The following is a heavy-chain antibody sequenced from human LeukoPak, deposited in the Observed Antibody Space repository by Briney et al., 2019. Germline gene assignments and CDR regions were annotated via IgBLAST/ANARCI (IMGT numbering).Heavy chain of an antibody. CDR1: GYSISSGYY. CDR2: IYTSGST. Sequence: PSETLSLTCTVSGYSISSGYYWDWIRQPAGKGLEWIGRIYTSGSTNYNPSLKSRVTMSVDTSKNQFSLKLSSVTAADTAVYYCARDSYDFWSGYYNLYYFDYWGQGTLVTVSS. V-gene: IGHV4-4*07. D-gene: IGHD3-3*01. J-gene: IGHJ4*02. CDR3: ARDSYDFWSGYYNLYYFDY.